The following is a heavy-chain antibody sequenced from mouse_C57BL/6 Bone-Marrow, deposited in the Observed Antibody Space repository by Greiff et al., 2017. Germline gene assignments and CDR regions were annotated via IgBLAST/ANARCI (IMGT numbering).Heavy chain of an antibody. CDR1: GYTFTSYG. D-gene: IGHD1-2*01. CDR3: ARRGLLRPRDY. Sequence: VQLQQSGAELARPGASVKLSCKASGYTFTSYGISWVKQRTGQGLEWIGEIYPRSGNTYYNEKFKGKATLTADKSSSTAYMELRSLTSEDSAVSFCARRGLLRPRDYWGQGTSVTVSS. CDR2: IYPRSGNT. J-gene: IGHJ4*01. V-gene: IGHV1-81*01.